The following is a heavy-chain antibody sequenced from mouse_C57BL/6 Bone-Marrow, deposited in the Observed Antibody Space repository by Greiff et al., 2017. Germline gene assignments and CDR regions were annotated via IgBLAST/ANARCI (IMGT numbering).Heavy chain of an antibody. CDR3: ARACYYGPTYYFDY. CDR2: ISYNGRT. D-gene: IGHD2-1*01. Sequence: EVQVVESGPGMVKPSQSLSLTCTVSGYSITSGYDWHWIRHFPGNQLECMGYISYNGRTNYNPSLKSRIAITHDTSKNKCFLKLNSVTTEDTATYYCARACYYGPTYYFDYGGQGTTLTVSS. V-gene: IGHV3-1*01. CDR1: GYSITSGYD. J-gene: IGHJ2*01.